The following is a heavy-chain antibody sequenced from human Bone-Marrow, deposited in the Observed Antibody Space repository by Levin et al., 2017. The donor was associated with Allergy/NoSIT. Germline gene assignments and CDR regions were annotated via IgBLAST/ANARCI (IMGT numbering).Heavy chain of an antibody. CDR2: ISGSGGTT. CDR1: GFIFDDYF. J-gene: IGHJ4*02. V-gene: IGHV3-43*01. Sequence: GGSLRLSCAASGFIFDDYFMHWVRQVPGKGLEWVSLISGSGGTTYFADSVKGRFTISRDSSKDSLYLEMNSLTTEDTGLYYCAKDATGSIDYWGQGTLVTVSS. D-gene: IGHD1-1*01. CDR3: AKDATGSIDY.